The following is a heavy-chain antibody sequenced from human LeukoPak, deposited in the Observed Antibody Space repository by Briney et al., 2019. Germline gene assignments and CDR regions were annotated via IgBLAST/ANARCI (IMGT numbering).Heavy chain of an antibody. Sequence: ASMKVSCKASGYTFSDYYMYWVRQAPGQGLEYMGWINPNNGGTNYAQKFQGRVTLTRDTSINTANMELSRLRSDDTAVYYCARMRELWFGELLYAMDVWGQGTTVTVSS. V-gene: IGHV1-2*02. J-gene: IGHJ6*02. CDR2: INPNNGGT. D-gene: IGHD3-10*01. CDR1: GYTFSDYY. CDR3: ARMRELWFGELLYAMDV.